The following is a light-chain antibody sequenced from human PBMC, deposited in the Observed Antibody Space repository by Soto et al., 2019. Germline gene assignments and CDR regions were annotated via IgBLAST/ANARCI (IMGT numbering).Light chain of an antibody. J-gene: IGKJ1*01. V-gene: IGKV3-20*01. Sequence: IVMPQSPATLSVSPGERATLSCMASQSVSSNLAWYQQKPGQAPRLLIYGASSRATGIPDRFSGSGSGTDFTLTISRLEPEDFAVYYCQQYGSSPWTFGQGTKVDIK. CDR1: QSVSSN. CDR3: QQYGSSPWT. CDR2: GAS.